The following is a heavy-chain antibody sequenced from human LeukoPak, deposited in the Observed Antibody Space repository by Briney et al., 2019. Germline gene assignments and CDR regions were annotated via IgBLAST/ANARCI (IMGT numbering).Heavy chain of an antibody. Sequence: GGSLRLSCSASGFIFSPYAMHWVRQAPGKGLEYVSAISSNGGSTYYADSVKGRFTISRDNSKNTLYLQMNSLRAEDTAVYFCASRDYDSWSGYFDHWGQGTLVTVSS. CDR1: GFIFSPYA. D-gene: IGHD3-3*01. CDR3: ASRDYDSWSGYFDH. CDR2: ISSNGGST. V-gene: IGHV3-64*04. J-gene: IGHJ4*02.